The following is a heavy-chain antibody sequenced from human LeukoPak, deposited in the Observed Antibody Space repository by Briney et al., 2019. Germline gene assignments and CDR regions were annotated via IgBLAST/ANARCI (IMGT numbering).Heavy chain of an antibody. D-gene: IGHD6-13*01. Sequence: SETLSLTCTVSGGPISSYYWSWIRQPPGKGLEWIGYIYYSGSTNYNPSLKSRVTISVDTSKNQFSLKLSSVTAADTAVYYCARGRSSSHYYDYWGQGTLVTVSS. CDR1: GGPISSYY. CDR2: IYYSGST. V-gene: IGHV4-59*01. J-gene: IGHJ4*02. CDR3: ARGRSSSHYYDY.